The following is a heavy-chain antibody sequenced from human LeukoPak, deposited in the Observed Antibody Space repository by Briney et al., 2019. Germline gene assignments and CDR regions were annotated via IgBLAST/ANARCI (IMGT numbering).Heavy chain of an antibody. CDR1: GFTFSSYA. D-gene: IGHD3-22*01. CDR2: ISGSGGST. V-gene: IGHV3-23*01. CDR3: TRFLYYYDSSTYHDYFDY. J-gene: IGHJ4*02. Sequence: GGSLRLSCAASGFTFSSYAMSWVRQAPGKGLEWVSVISGSGGSTSYADSVKGRFTISRDNSMNTLYLQMNSLRAEDTAVYYCTRFLYYYDSSTYHDYFDYWGQGTLVTVSS.